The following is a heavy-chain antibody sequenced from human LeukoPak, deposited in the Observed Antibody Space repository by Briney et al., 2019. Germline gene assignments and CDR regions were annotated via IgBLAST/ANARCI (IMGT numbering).Heavy chain of an antibody. D-gene: IGHD7-27*01. CDR3: AKEDWGYYYYYYMDV. J-gene: IGHJ6*03. Sequence: GGSLRLSCAASGFTFNDYAMHWVRQTPGKGLEWVAGITWNSGNIGYADSVKGRFTISRDNAKNSLYLQMNSLRAEDTAVYYCAKEDWGYYYYYYMDVWGKGTTVTISS. CDR2: ITWNSGNI. V-gene: IGHV3-9*01. CDR1: GFTFNDYA.